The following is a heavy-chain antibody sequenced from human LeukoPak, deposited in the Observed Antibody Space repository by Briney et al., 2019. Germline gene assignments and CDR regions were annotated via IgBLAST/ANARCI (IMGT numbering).Heavy chain of an antibody. CDR2: IYYSGRT. J-gene: IGHJ6*03. CDR3: ARDRSRYDSTVTIYYYYYYMDV. Sequence: SETLSLTCSVSGDSVSRSDSYWDWIRQPPGKGLEWIGTIYYSGRTYYSPSLKSRVTMSVDTSKNQFSLKLSSVTAADTAVYYCARDRSRYDSTVTIYYYYYYMDVWGKGTTVTVSS. D-gene: IGHD4-17*01. V-gene: IGHV4-39*07. CDR1: GDSVSRSDSY.